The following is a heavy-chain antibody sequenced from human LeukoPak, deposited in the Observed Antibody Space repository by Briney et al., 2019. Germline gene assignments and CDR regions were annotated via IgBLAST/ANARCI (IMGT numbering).Heavy chain of an antibody. J-gene: IGHJ4*02. V-gene: IGHV4-34*01. CDR1: GGSFSGYY. Sequence: SETLTLTCAVYGGSFSGYYWSWIRQPPGKGLEWIGEINHSGSTNYNPSLKSRVTISVDTSKNQFSLKLSSVTAADTAVYYCARAGFALAPHRGTPFDYWGQGTLVTVSS. CDR2: INHSGST. D-gene: IGHD6-6*01. CDR3: ARAGFALAPHRGTPFDY.